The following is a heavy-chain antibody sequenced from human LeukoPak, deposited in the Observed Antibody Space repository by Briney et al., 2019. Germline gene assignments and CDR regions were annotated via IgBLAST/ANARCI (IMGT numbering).Heavy chain of an antibody. D-gene: IGHD5-24*01. CDR3: AKDIQLST. J-gene: IGHJ3*01. V-gene: IGHV3-23*01. CDR1: GFTFSVAA. CDR2: IGASGEST. Sequence: PGGSLRLSCAASGFTFSVAAMTWVRQAPGKGLEWVSLIGASGESTYYADSVKGRFTISKDNSKNTLSLQMNSLRVEDTAMYFCAKDIQLSTWGLGTMVTLSS.